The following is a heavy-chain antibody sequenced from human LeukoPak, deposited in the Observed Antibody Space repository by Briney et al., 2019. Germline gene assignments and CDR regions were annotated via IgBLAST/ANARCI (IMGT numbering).Heavy chain of an antibody. Sequence: GGSLRLSCAASGFTVSSNYMSWVRQAPGKGLEWVSVIYSGGSTYYVDSVKGRFTISRDNSKNTLYLQMNSLRAEDTAVYYCARDRPNSSGWYRGPKGYYFDYWGQGTLVTVSS. CDR2: IYSGGST. CDR3: ARDRPNSSGWYRGPKGYYFDY. V-gene: IGHV3-53*01. J-gene: IGHJ4*02. D-gene: IGHD6-19*01. CDR1: GFTVSSNY.